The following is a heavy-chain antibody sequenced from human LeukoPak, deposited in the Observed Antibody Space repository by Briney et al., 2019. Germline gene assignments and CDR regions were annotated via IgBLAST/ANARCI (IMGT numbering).Heavy chain of an antibody. Sequence: PGRSLRLSCAASGFTFSSYGMHWVRQAPGKGLEWVAVISYDGSNKYYADSVKGRFTISRDNSKNTLYLQMNSLRAEDTAVYYCAKDRGYCSGGSCMRIDYWGQGILVTVSS. D-gene: IGHD2-15*01. CDR1: GFTFSSYG. CDR3: AKDRGYCSGGSCMRIDY. CDR2: ISYDGSNK. J-gene: IGHJ4*02. V-gene: IGHV3-30*18.